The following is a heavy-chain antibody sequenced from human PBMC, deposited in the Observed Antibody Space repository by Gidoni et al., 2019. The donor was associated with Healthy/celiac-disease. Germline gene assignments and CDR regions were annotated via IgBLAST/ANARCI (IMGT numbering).Heavy chain of an antibody. CDR3: TVQNYYDSSVDY. Sequence: EVQLVESGGGLVKPGGSLRLSCAASGFTFSNAWMNWVRQAPGKGLRWVGRIKIKTDGGTTDYAAPVKGRFTISRDDSKNTLYLQMNSLKTEDTAVYYCTVQNYYDSSVDYWGQGTLVTVSS. J-gene: IGHJ4*02. V-gene: IGHV3-15*07. CDR2: IKIKTDGGTT. D-gene: IGHD3-22*01. CDR1: GFTFSNAW.